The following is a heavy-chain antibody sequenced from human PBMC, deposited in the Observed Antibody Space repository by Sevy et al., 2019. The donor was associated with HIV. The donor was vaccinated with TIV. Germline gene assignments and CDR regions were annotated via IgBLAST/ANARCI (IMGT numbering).Heavy chain of an antibody. J-gene: IGHJ3*02. CDR2: ISGSGGST. V-gene: IGHV3-23*01. CDR1: GFTFSSYA. CDR3: AKDLTVDCYDSSGYYYEVKAFDI. D-gene: IGHD3-22*01. Sequence: GGSLRLSCAASGFTFSSYAMSWVRQAPGKGLEWVSAISGSGGSTYYADSVKGRFTISRDNSKNTLYLQMNSLRAEDTAVYYCAKDLTVDCYDSSGYYYEVKAFDIWGQGTMVTVSS.